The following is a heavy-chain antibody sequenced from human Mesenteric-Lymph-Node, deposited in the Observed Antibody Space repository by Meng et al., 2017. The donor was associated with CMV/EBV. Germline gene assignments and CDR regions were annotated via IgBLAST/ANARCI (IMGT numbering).Heavy chain of an antibody. J-gene: IGHJ5*02. CDR2: ISSSGSTI. V-gene: IGHV3-11*01. CDR3: AKDHYYYDSSGCDP. CDR1: GFTFSDYY. D-gene: IGHD3-22*01. Sequence: GESLKISCAASGFTFSDYYMSWIRQAPGKGLEWVSYISSSGSTIYYADSVKGRFTISRDNAKNSLYLQMNSLRAEDTAVYYCAKDHYYYDSSGCDPWGQGTLVTVSS.